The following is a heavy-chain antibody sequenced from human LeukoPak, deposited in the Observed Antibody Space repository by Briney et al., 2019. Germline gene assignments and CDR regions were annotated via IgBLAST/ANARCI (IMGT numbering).Heavy chain of an antibody. CDR1: GGSISSYY. CDR2: IYYSGST. V-gene: IGHV4-59*12. D-gene: IGHD3-9*01. Sequence: SETLSLTCTVSGGSISSYYWSWIRQPPGKGLEWIGYIYYSGSTYYNPSLKSRVTISVDTSKNQFSLKLSSVTAADTAVYYCARERIGDYDILTGYLRGPNAWFDYWGQGTLVTVSS. CDR3: ARERIGDYDILTGYLRGPNAWFDY. J-gene: IGHJ4*02.